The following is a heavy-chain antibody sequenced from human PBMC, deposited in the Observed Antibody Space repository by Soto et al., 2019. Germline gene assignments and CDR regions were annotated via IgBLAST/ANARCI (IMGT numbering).Heavy chain of an antibody. V-gene: IGHV1-18*01. CDR2: ISAYNGNT. CDR3: ARVGGYCYSPSCFDY. Sequence: ASVKVSCKASGYTFTSYGISWVRQAPGQGLEWMGWISAYNGNTNYAQKVQDRVTMTTDTSTSTGYMELRSLRSDDTAVYYCARVGGYCYSPSCFDYWGQGTLVTVSS. CDR1: GYTFTSYG. J-gene: IGHJ4*02. D-gene: IGHD2-2*01.